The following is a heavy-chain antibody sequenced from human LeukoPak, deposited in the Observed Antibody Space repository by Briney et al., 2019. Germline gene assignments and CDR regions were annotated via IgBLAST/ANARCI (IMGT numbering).Heavy chain of an antibody. D-gene: IGHD1-26*01. CDR1: GFTFSSYS. J-gene: IGHJ6*03. CDR3: ARDGKYYYMDV. CDR2: IYYSGST. V-gene: IGHV4-38-2*02. Sequence: PGGSLRLSCAASGFTFSSYSMNWVRQAPGKGLEWIGSIYYSGSTYYNPSPKSRVTISVDTSKNQFSLKLSTVTAADTAVYYCARDGKYYYMDVWGKGTTVTVSS.